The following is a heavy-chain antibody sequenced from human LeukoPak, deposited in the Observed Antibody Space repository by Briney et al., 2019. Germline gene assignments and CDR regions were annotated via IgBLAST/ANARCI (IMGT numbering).Heavy chain of an antibody. CDR1: GGSISSYY. Sequence: SERDSLTCTVSGGSISSYYWSWIRQPPGKGLEWIGYIYYSVSTNYNPSLKTRVTISVDTSKNQFSLKLSSVTAADTAVYYCASHLRKAAASPFDYWGEGT. D-gene: IGHD6-13*01. CDR2: IYYSVST. J-gene: IGHJ4*02. CDR3: ASHLRKAAASPFDY. V-gene: IGHV4-59*08.